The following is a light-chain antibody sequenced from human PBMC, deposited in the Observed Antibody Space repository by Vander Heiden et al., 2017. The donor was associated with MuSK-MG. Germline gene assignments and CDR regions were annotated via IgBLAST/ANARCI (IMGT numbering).Light chain of an antibody. Sequence: SSELTQPSSVSVSPGQTATITCAGDALPKQYASWYQQRPGQAPVVVIYKDTERPSGSPERFSGSSSGTTVTLTISGVQAEDEADYYCQSADNSGNYVVFGGGTKLTVL. CDR1: ALPKQY. CDR2: KDT. V-gene: IGLV3-25*03. CDR3: QSADNSGNYVV. J-gene: IGLJ2*01.